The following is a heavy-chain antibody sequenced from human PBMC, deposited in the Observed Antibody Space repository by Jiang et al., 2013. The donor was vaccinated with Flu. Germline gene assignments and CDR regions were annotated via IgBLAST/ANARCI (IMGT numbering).Heavy chain of an antibody. V-gene: IGHV4-39*01. CDR1: GGSISSSSYY. CDR3: ARQVRSYCTTGVCYNDY. J-gene: IGHJ4*02. Sequence: GLVKPSETLSLTCTVSGGSISSSSYYWGWIRQPPGKGPEWVGSIYYSGSTYYNPSLESRVTIFVDTSKNQFSLKLSSVTAADTAVYYCARQVRSYCTTGVCYNDYWGQGTLVTVSS. CDR2: IYYSGST. D-gene: IGHD2-8*01.